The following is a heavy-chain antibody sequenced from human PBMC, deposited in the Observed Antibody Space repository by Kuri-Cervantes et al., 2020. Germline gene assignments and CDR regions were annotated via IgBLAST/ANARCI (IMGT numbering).Heavy chain of an antibody. D-gene: IGHD2-15*01. V-gene: IGHV3-33*01. CDR2: IWYDGSNK. CDR3: ARELGGGSFGI. Sequence: GGSLRLSCAASGFTFSSYGIHWVRQAPGKGLEWVAVIWYDGSNKYYADSVKGRFTISRDNSKNTLYLQMNSLRAEDTAVYYCARELGGGSFGIWGQGTLVTVSS. CDR1: GFTFSSYG. J-gene: IGHJ4*02.